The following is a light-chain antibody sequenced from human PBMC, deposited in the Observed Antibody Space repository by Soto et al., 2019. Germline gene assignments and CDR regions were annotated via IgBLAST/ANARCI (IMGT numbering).Light chain of an antibody. CDR3: QRYGGSPPFT. V-gene: IGKV3-20*01. J-gene: IGKJ2*01. CDR1: QRVSNSY. CDR2: GAS. Sequence: EIVLTQSPGTLSLSPGETATLSCRASQRVSNSYLAWYQKKPGQAPRLLIYGASSRAAGNPDRFSGSGSGTDFTLTISRLEPEDFAGYFCQRYGGSPPFTFGQGTKVEI.